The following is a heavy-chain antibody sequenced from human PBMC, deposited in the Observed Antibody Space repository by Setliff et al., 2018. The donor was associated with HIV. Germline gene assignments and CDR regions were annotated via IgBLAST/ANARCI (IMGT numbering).Heavy chain of an antibody. J-gene: IGHJ4*02. Sequence: SETLSLTCTVSGGSVSSGSYYWGWIRQPPGKGLEWIGYIYYSGSTNYNPSLKSRVTISVDTSKNQFSLKLSSVTAADTAVYYCARAVYYDSSGYYLPFDYWGQGTLVTVSS. V-gene: IGHV4-61*01. CDR2: IYYSGST. CDR1: GGSVSSGSYY. D-gene: IGHD3-22*01. CDR3: ARAVYYDSSGYYLPFDY.